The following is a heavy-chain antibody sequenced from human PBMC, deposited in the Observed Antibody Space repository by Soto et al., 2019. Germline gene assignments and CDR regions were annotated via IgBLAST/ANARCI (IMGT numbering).Heavy chain of an antibody. D-gene: IGHD1-7*01. CDR3: AGYNWNYYFDP. Sequence: PSETLSLTCTVSGASISGFYWSWIRKSAGKGLEWIGRIYATGTTDYNPSLKSRVMMSVDTSKKQFSLKLRSVTAADTAVYYCAGYNWNYYFDPWGQGTLVTVSS. J-gene: IGHJ5*02. CDR1: GASISGFY. V-gene: IGHV4-4*07. CDR2: IYATGTT.